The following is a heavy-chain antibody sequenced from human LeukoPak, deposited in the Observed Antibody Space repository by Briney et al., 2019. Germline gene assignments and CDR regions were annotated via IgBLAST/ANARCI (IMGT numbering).Heavy chain of an antibody. D-gene: IGHD2-2*01. CDR2: ISAYNGNT. Sequence: ASVKVSCKASDYTFTSYGISWVRQAPGQGLEWMGWISAYNGNTNYAQKLQDRVTMTTDTSTSTAYMELRSLRSDDTAVYYCERSLMGYPFDYWGQGTLVTVSS. CDR3: ERSLMGYPFDY. J-gene: IGHJ4*02. CDR1: DYTFTSYG. V-gene: IGHV1-18*01.